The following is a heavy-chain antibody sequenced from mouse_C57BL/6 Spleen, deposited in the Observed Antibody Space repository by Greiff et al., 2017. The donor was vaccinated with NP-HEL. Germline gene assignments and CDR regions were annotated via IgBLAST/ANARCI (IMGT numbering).Heavy chain of an antibody. V-gene: IGHV14-2*01. D-gene: IGHD1-1*01. Sequence: VQLQQSGAELVKPGASVKLSCTASGFNIKDYYMHWVKQRTEQGLEWIGRIDPADGETKSAPKFQGKATIPADTSSNTADLQLSSLTSEDTAVYYCAGWDYGSIAYWGQGTLVTVSA. CDR3: AGWDYGSIAY. CDR1: GFNIKDYY. J-gene: IGHJ3*01. CDR2: IDPADGET.